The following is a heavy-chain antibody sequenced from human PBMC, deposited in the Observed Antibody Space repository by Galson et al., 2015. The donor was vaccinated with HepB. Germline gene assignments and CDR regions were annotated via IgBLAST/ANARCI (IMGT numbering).Heavy chain of an antibody. CDR2: TYYRSKWYS. V-gene: IGHV6-1*01. CDR1: GDSVSNNNAA. D-gene: IGHD1-1*01. J-gene: IGHJ4*02. CDR3: ARGPGHLNY. Sequence: CAISGDSVSNNNAAWNWIRQSPSRGLEWLGRTYYRSKWYSYYAVSVRGRITINPDTSKNQFSLQLKSVTPEDTAIYYCARGPGHLNYWGRGTLVTVSS.